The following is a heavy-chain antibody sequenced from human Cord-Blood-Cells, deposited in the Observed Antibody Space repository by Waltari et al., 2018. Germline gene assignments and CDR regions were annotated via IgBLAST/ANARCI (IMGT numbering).Heavy chain of an antibody. CDR3: ARLYYFDY. CDR2: INHSGST. CDR1: GGSFSGYY. Sequence: QVQLQQWGAGLLKPSETLSLTCAVYGGSFSGYYWSWIRQPPGKGVEWIGEINHSGSTNYNPSLKSRVTISVDTSKNQFSLKLSSVTAADTAVYYCARLYYFDYWGQGTLVTVSS. V-gene: IGHV4-34*01. J-gene: IGHJ4*02.